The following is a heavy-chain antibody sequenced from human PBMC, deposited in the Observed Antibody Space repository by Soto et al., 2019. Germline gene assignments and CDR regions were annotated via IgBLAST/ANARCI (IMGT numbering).Heavy chain of an antibody. CDR3: ARSSGHFDY. V-gene: IGHV6-1*01. CDR1: VDSVSSNSAA. J-gene: IGHJ4*02. D-gene: IGHD6-25*01. CDR2: TYYRSKWYN. Sequence: HSQTLSLTCAISVDSVSSNSAAWNWIRQSPWRGLEWLGRTYYRSKWYNDYAVSVKSRITVKPDTSKNQFSLQLNSVTPEDTAVYYCARSSGHFDYWGQGTLVTVSS.